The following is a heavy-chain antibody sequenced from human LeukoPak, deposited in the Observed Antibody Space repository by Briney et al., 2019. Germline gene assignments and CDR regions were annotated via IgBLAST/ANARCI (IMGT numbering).Heavy chain of an antibody. CDR1: GFTFSTYG. CDR2: ISSSSSSI. J-gene: IGHJ4*02. Sequence: GGSLRLSCAASGFTFSTYGMNWVRQAPGKGLEWISYISSSSSSIYYADSVKGRVTISRDNAKNSLYLQMNSLRAEDTAVYYCARALVTVYYFDYWGLGTLVTVSS. V-gene: IGHV3-48*01. D-gene: IGHD4-23*01. CDR3: ARALVTVYYFDY.